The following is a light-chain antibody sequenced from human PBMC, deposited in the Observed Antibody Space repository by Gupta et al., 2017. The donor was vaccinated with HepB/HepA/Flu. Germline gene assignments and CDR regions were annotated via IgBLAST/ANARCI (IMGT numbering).Light chain of an antibody. V-gene: IGKV2-30*01. Sequence: DVVMPQTPLPLPVTLGQPASISCPASQSIVYSNRNTYLHWFQQRPGQSPRRLIYRVSNRDSGVPDRFSGSGSGTDFTLKISRVEAEDVVVYYCMLGSRWPPVSFGQGTKLEIK. J-gene: IGKJ2*03. CDR3: MLGSRWPPVS. CDR2: RVS. CDR1: QSIVYSNRNTY.